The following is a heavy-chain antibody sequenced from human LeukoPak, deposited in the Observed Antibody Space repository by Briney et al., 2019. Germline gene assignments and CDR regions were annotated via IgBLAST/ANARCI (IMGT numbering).Heavy chain of an antibody. J-gene: IGHJ6*02. CDR3: ARRASVVTHDYYGLDV. V-gene: IGHV1-46*01. D-gene: IGHD3-3*01. CDR1: GYTFTTYY. Sequence: GASVKVSCKASGYTFTTYYMHWVRQAPGQGLEWMGIINPSGGSPTYAQKFQGRVTMTKDTSTSTFYMDLSGLRSEDTAVYYCARRASVVTHDYYGLDVWGQGTTVTVSS. CDR2: INPSGGSP.